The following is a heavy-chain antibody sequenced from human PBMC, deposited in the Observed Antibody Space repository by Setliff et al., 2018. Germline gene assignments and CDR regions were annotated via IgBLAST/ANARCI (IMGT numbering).Heavy chain of an antibody. CDR2: IRYDGSEK. V-gene: IGHV3-30*02. CDR3: ARDPHFDS. Sequence: PGGSLRLSCAASGFTFSSYGMHWVRQAPGKGLEWVAFIRYDGSEKYYVDSVKGRFSISRDNAKNSLYLQMNSLRSEDTAVYYCARDPHFDSWGQGTLVTVSS. CDR1: GFTFSSYG. J-gene: IGHJ4*02.